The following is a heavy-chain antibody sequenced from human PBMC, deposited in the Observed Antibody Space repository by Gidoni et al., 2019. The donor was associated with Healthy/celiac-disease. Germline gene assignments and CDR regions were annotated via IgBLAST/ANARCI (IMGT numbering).Heavy chain of an antibody. J-gene: IGHJ6*02. Sequence: EVQLVESGGGLVKPGGSLRLSCAASGFTFSSYSMNWVRQAPVKGLEWVSSISSSSSYIYYADSVKGRFTISRDNAKNSLYLQMNSLRAEDTAVYYCARDLGYCSGGSCYSVGDYYYYGMDVWGQGTTVTVSS. V-gene: IGHV3-21*01. CDR3: ARDLGYCSGGSCYSVGDYYYYGMDV. D-gene: IGHD2-15*01. CDR2: ISSSSSYI. CDR1: GFTFSSYS.